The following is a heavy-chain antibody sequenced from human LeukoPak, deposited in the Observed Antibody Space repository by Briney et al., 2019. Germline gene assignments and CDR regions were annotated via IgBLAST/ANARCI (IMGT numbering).Heavy chain of an antibody. V-gene: IGHV6-1*03. CDR2: TYCRSEWHN. J-gene: IGHJ3*01. CDR3: ARDQPWNTGFDV. D-gene: IGHD2-8*02. CDR1: GDSVSSNSGT. Sequence: SQTLSLTCAISGDSVSSNSGTWSWIRQSPARGLEWLGSTYCRSEWHNYYAISVKISVIMSTNPFNKQLTLQLTVITAEDNGAYYCARDQPWNTGFDVWGQGPILPVSS.